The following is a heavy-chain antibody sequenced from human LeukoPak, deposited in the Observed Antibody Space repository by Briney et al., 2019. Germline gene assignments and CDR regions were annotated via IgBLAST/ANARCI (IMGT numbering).Heavy chain of an antibody. V-gene: IGHV1-69*13. J-gene: IGHJ6*02. CDR3: ARGTDTAMANYYYGMDV. CDR1: GGTFSSYA. D-gene: IGHD5-18*01. Sequence: EASVKVSCKASGGTFSSYAISWVRQAPGQGLEWMGGIIPIFSTANYAQKFQGRVTITADESTSTAYMELSSLRSEDTAVYYCARGTDTAMANYYYGMDVWGQGTTVTVSS. CDR2: IIPIFSTA.